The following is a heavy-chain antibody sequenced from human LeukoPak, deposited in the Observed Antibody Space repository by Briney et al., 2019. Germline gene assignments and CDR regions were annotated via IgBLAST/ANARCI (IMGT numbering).Heavy chain of an antibody. D-gene: IGHD3-22*01. CDR3: ARESSSVAFDI. CDR2: ISYDGSNK. V-gene: IGHV3-30-3*01. Sequence: GRSLRLSCAASGFTFSSYAMHWARQAPGKGLEWVAVISYDGSNKYYADSVKGRLTISRDNSKNTLYLQMNSLRAEDTAVYYCARESSSVAFDIWGQGTMVTVSS. CDR1: GFTFSSYA. J-gene: IGHJ3*02.